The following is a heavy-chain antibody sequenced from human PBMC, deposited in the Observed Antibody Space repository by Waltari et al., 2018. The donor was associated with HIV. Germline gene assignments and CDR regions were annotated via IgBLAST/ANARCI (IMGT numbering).Heavy chain of an antibody. CDR2: SYSVGST. CDR1: GFTVSSNH. J-gene: IGHJ5*02. D-gene: IGHD6-13*01. CDR3: ARGIIAAAGNWFDP. Sequence: EVQLVESGGGLVQPGGSLRLSCAASGFTVSSNHMSWVRQAPGKGLEWFSVSYSVGSTYYADSVKGRFTISRDNSKNTLYLQMNSLRAEDTAVYYCARGIIAAAGNWFDPWGQGTLVTVSS. V-gene: IGHV3-66*02.